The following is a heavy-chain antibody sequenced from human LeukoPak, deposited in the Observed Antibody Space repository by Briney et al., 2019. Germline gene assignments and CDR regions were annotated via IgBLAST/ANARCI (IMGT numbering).Heavy chain of an antibody. Sequence: PGGSLRLSCAASDFTFSSYGMHWVRQAPGKGLECVAFISHDGSVEKFADSVKGQFIISRDNSKNTLYLQINSLRVDDTAVYYCARTTVTPGSYDAFDIWGQGTMVTVSS. D-gene: IGHD4-17*01. CDR1: DFTFSSYG. CDR2: ISHDGSVE. J-gene: IGHJ3*02. V-gene: IGHV3-30*02. CDR3: ARTTVTPGSYDAFDI.